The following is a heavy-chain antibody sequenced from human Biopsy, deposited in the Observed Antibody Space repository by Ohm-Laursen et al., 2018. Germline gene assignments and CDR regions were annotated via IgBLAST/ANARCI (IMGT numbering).Heavy chain of an antibody. CDR3: ARSVGIMAAPIDY. CDR1: GFTFSSYE. D-gene: IGHD3-16*01. CDR2: ISSSGSTI. V-gene: IGHV3-48*03. J-gene: IGHJ4*02. Sequence: SLRLSCAASGFTFSSYEMNWVRQAPGKGLEWVSYISSSGSTIYYADSVKGRFTISRDNAKNSLYLQMNSLRAEDTAVYYCARSVGIMAAPIDYWGQGTLVTVSS.